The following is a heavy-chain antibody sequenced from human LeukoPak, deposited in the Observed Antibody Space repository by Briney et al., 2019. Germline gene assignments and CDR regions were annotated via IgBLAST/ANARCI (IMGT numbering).Heavy chain of an antibody. J-gene: IGHJ3*02. CDR2: IYPGDSDT. V-gene: IGHV5-51*01. D-gene: IGHD3-10*01. Sequence: GESLKISCKGSGYSFTSYWIGWVRQVPGKGLEWMGIIYPGDSDTRYSPSFQGQVTISADKSISTAYLQWSSLKASDTAMYYCARPGVHWGKTGHAGAFDIWGQGTMVTVSS. CDR3: ARPGVHWGKTGHAGAFDI. CDR1: GYSFTSYW.